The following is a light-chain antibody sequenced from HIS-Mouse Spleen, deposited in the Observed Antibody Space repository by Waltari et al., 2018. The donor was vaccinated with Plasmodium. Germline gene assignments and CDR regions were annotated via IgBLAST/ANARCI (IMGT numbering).Light chain of an antibody. CDR2: EVS. CDR1: SSDVGGYNY. Sequence: QSALTQPASVSGSPGQSIPISRTGTSSDVGGYNYVSWYQQHPGKAPKLMIYEVSNRPSGVSNRFSGSKSGNTASLTISGLQAEDEADYYCSSYTSSSTLWVFGGGTKLTVL. J-gene: IGLJ3*02. CDR3: SSYTSSSTLWV. V-gene: IGLV2-14*01.